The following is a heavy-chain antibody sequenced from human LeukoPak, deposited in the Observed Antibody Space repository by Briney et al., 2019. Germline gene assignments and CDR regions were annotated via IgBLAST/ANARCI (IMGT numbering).Heavy chain of an antibody. J-gene: IGHJ4*02. CDR2: ISYDGSNK. V-gene: IGHV3-30*18. CDR3: AKTLFGYSCGSGGDY. Sequence: PGGSLRLSCAASGFTFSSYGMHWVRQAPGKGLEWVAVISYDGSNKYYADSVKGRFTISRDNSKNTLYLQMNSLRAEDTAVYYCAKTLFGYSCGSGGDYWGQGTLVTVSS. D-gene: IGHD5-18*01. CDR1: GFTFSSYG.